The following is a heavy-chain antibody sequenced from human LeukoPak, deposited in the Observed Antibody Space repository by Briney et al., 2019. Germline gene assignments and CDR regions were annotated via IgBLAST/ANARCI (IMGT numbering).Heavy chain of an antibody. CDR2: ISGSGGST. D-gene: IGHD6-19*01. Sequence: PGGSLRLSCAASGSTFSSYAMSWVRQAPGKGLEWVSAISGSGGSTYYADSVKGRFTISRDNSKNTLYLQMNSLRAEDTAVYYCAKKDSSGWYVGLWDYYYYGMDVWGQGTTVTVSS. V-gene: IGHV3-23*01. J-gene: IGHJ6*02. CDR1: GSTFSSYA. CDR3: AKKDSSGWYVGLWDYYYYGMDV.